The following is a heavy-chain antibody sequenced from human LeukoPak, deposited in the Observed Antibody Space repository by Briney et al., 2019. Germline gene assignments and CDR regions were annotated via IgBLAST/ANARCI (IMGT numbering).Heavy chain of an antibody. CDR2: IYYSGST. CDR1: GGSISSYY. Sequence: SETLSLTCTVSGGSISSYYWSWIRQPPGKGLEWIGYIYYSGSTNYNPSLKSRVTISVDTFKNQFSLKLSSVTAADTAVYYCAREEYDILTGSFNWFDPWGQGTLVTVSS. CDR3: AREEYDILTGSFNWFDP. J-gene: IGHJ5*02. V-gene: IGHV4-59*01. D-gene: IGHD3-9*01.